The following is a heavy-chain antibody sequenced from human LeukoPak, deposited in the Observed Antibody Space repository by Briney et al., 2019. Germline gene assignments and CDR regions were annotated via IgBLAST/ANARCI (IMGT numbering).Heavy chain of an antibody. Sequence: GGTLRLSCAASGFTFSSYSMCWVRQAPGKGLEWVSVISGNGGDTFYADSVKGRFTISRDNSKHTLYLQMNSLRVEDTAVYYCAKGRTLVGGSTRSYDYWGQGTLVTVSS. CDR3: AKGRTLVGGSTRSYDY. V-gene: IGHV3-23*01. J-gene: IGHJ4*02. CDR1: GFTFSSYS. CDR2: ISGNGGDT. D-gene: IGHD1-26*01.